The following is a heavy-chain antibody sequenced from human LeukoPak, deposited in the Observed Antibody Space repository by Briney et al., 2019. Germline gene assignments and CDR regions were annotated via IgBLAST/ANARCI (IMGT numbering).Heavy chain of an antibody. CDR3: AREGGYCSSTSYYIGRWYVY. CDR2: ISSSSSYI. Sequence: GGSLRLSCAASGFTFSSYSMNWVRQAPGKGLEWVSSISSSSSYIYYADPVKGRFTISRDNAKNSLYLQMNSLRAEDTAVYYCAREGGYCSSTSYYIGRWYVYWGQGTLVTVSS. D-gene: IGHD2-2*02. CDR1: GFTFSSYS. V-gene: IGHV3-21*01. J-gene: IGHJ4*02.